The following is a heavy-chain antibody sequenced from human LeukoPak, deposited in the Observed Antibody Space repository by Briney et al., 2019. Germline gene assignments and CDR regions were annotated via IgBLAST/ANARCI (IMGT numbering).Heavy chain of an antibody. Sequence: SETLSLTCSVSGGSIISTNYYWAWIRQPPGKGLEWIGSIHYSGTAYYGATLSGRATISVDTSKNQFSLKVSDVTAADTAVYYCARVRSSWSLDYWGQGTLVTVSS. CDR2: IHYSGTA. D-gene: IGHD6-13*01. J-gene: IGHJ4*02. CDR3: ARVRSSWSLDY. CDR1: GGSIISTNYY. V-gene: IGHV4-39*07.